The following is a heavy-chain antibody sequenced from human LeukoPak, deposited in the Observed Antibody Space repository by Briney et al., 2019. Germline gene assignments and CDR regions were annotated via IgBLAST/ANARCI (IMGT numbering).Heavy chain of an antibody. V-gene: IGHV3-30-3*01. Sequence: GGSLRLSCVACVLTFSSYAMDGVRQAPGKGLEGVAVISYDGSNKYYADSVKGRFTISRANSKNTLYLQMNSLRAEDTAVYYCVRLVVVVAATHGVDYWGQGTLVTVSS. J-gene: IGHJ4*02. CDR2: ISYDGSNK. D-gene: IGHD2-15*01. CDR1: VLTFSSYA. CDR3: VRLVVVVAATHGVDY.